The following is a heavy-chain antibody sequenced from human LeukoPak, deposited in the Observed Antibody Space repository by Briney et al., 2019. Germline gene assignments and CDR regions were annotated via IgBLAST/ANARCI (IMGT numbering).Heavy chain of an antibody. CDR3: ASQGYWNELHWFDP. D-gene: IGHD1-1*01. CDR2: ISAYNGNT. J-gene: IGHJ5*02. CDR1: GYTVTSYG. V-gene: IGHV1-18*01. Sequence: ASVKLSCTAAGYTVTSYGISWVRQAPGQGLEWMGWISAYNGNTNYAQKLQGRVTMTTDTSTSTAYMELRSLRSDDTAVYYCASQGYWNELHWFDPWGEETLVTVSS.